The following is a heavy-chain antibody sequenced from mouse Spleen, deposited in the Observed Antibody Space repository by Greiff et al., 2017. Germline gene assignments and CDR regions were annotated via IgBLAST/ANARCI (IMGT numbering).Heavy chain of an antibody. CDR3: ARSTAALDY. J-gene: IGHJ2*01. Sequence: VQLKESGAELVRPGALVKLSCKASGFNIKDYDMHWVKQRPEQGLEWIGWIDPENGNTIYDPKFQGKASITADTSSNTAYLQLSSLTSEDTAVYYCARSTAALDYWGQGTTLTVSS. CDR2: IDPENGNT. V-gene: IGHV14-1*02. CDR1: GFNIKDYD.